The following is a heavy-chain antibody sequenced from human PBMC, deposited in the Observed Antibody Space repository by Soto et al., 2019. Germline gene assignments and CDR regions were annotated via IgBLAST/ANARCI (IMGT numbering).Heavy chain of an antibody. CDR1: YFTVSDAS. Sequence: GGSLRLSCAVSYFTVSDASMSWVRQAPGKGLECVSFIHSGGTTYYADSVKGRFTISRDTSKNTLYLQMDSLRAEDTAVYFCSSYGSGSLYTAFDYWGQGTLVTVSS. D-gene: IGHD3-10*01. CDR3: SSYGSGSLYTAFDY. V-gene: IGHV3-53*01. CDR2: IHSGGTT. J-gene: IGHJ4*02.